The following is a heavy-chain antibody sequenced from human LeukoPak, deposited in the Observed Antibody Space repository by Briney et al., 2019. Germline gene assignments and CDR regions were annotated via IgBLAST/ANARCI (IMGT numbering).Heavy chain of an antibody. CDR2: ISSSSSYI. D-gene: IGHD2-2*03. J-gene: IGHJ4*02. V-gene: IGHV3-21*01. CDR3: ARDAGSLDRGYCSSTSCYPPASFDY. Sequence: GGSLRLSCAASGFTFSSYSMNWVRQAPGKGLEWVSSISSSSSYIYYADSVKGRPTISRDNAKNSLYLQMNSLRAEDTAVYYCARDAGSLDRGYCSSTSCYPPASFDYWGQGTLVTVSS. CDR1: GFTFSSYS.